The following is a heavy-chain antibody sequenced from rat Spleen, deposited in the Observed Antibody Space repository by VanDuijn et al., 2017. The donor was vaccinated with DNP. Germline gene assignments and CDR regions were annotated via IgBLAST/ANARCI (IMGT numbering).Heavy chain of an antibody. V-gene: IGHV5-25*01. CDR1: GFTFSNYD. Sequence: EVQLVESGGGLVQPGRSLKLSCAASGFTFSNYDMAWVRQAPTQGLAWVASISPSGGNTFYRDSVKGRFTISRNNAESTLYLQMDSLRSGDTATYYCATHAHWFTYWGQGALVTVSS. CDR2: ISPSGGNT. CDR3: ATHAHWFTY. J-gene: IGHJ3*01.